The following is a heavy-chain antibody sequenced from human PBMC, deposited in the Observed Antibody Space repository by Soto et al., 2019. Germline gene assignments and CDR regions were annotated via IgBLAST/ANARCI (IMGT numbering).Heavy chain of an antibody. CDR3: AKGLAGAVTFGFDM. CDR1: GFTFDEYA. D-gene: IGHD6-13*01. J-gene: IGHJ3*02. V-gene: IGHV3-9*01. Sequence: EVQLVESGGGLVQPGRSLRLSCAASGFTFDEYAMHLVRQAPGKGLEWVSGISWNSGSIGYADSVEGRFTIARDNGKNSLYLQMNSLRPEDTALYYCAKGLAGAVTFGFDMWGQVTMVTVS. CDR2: ISWNSGSI.